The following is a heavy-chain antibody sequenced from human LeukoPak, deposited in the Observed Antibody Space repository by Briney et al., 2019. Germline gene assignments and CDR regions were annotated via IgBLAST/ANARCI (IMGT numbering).Heavy chain of an antibody. CDR1: GFTSSNYW. J-gene: IGHJ4*02. CDR2: IKQDETEK. D-gene: IGHD6-19*01. Sequence: AGGSLRLSCAASGFTSSNYWMSWVRQAPGKGLEWVANIKQDETEKYYVDSVKGRFTISRDNAKNSLFLQMNSLRAEDTAVYYCARDLGSGWTPIDYWGQGTLVTVSS. CDR3: ARDLGSGWTPIDY. V-gene: IGHV3-7*05.